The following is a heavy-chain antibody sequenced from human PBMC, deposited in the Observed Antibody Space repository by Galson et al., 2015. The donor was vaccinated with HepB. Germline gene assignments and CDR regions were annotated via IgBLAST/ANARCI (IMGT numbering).Heavy chain of an antibody. D-gene: IGHD3-10*01. CDR2: ISGSGGST. CDR3: AKALLWFGEGGGMDV. Sequence: SLRLSCAASGFTFSSYAMSWVRQAPGKGLEWVSAISGSGGSTYCADSVKGRFTISRDNSKNTLYLQMNSLRAEDTAVYYCAKALLWFGEGGGMDVWGQGTTVTVSS. V-gene: IGHV3-23*01. J-gene: IGHJ6*02. CDR1: GFTFSSYA.